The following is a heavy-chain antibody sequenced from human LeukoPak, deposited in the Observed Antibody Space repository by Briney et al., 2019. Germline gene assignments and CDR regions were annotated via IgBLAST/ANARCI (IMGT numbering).Heavy chain of an antibody. J-gene: IGHJ4*02. CDR1: GGSISRSSYY. CDR2: FYYSGST. Sequence: SETLSLTCTVSGGSISRSSYYWGWIRQPPGKGLEWIGSFYYSGSTYYNPSLKSRVTISVDTSKNQFSLKLSSVTAADTAVYYCARLCLEIQPSTCFDYWGQGTLVTVSS. CDR3: ARLCLEIQPSTCFDY. V-gene: IGHV4-39*01. D-gene: IGHD5-18*01.